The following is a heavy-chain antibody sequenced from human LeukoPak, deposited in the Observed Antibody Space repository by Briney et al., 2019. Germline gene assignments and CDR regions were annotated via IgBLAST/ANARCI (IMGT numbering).Heavy chain of an antibody. V-gene: IGHV3-74*01. J-gene: IGHJ4*02. Sequence: GGSLRLSCAASGFTFDDYGMNWVRQAPGKGLVWVSHINSDGSSTSYADSVKGRFTISRDNAKNTLYLQMNSLRAEDTAVYYCARGDIVATMFFDYWGQGALVAVSS. CDR2: INSDGSST. D-gene: IGHD5-12*01. CDR3: ARGDIVATMFFDY. CDR1: GFTFDDYG.